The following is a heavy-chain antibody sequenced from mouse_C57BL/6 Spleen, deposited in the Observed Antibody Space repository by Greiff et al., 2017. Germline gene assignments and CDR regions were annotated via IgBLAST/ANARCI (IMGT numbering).Heavy chain of an antibody. D-gene: IGHD2-1*01. CDR1: GYTFTDYY. Sequence: EVKLQQSGPELVKPGASVKISCKASGYTFTDYYMNWVKQSHGKSLEWIGDINPNNGGTSYNQKFKGKATLTVAKSSSTAYMELRSLTSEDSAVYYCAREALYGNSAWFAYWGQGTLVTVSA. V-gene: IGHV1-26*01. J-gene: IGHJ3*01. CDR3: AREALYGNSAWFAY. CDR2: INPNNGGT.